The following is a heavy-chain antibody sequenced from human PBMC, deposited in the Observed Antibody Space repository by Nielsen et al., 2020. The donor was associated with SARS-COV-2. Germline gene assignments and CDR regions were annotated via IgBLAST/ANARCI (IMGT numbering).Heavy chain of an antibody. Sequence: SETLSLTCAISGDSVSSGSAAWNWIRQSPSRGLEWLGRTYYRSKWYNDYAVSVKSRITINPDTSKNQFSLQLNSVTPEDTAVYYCARGDDYGDYENWFDPWGQGTLVTVSS. J-gene: IGHJ5*02. CDR3: ARGDDYGDYENWFDP. V-gene: IGHV6-1*01. D-gene: IGHD4-17*01. CDR2: TYYRSKWYN. CDR1: GDSVSSGSAA.